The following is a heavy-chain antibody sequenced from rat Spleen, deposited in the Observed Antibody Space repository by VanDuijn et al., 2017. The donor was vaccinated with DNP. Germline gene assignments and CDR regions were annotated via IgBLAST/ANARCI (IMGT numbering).Heavy chain of an antibody. J-gene: IGHJ2*01. CDR2: IGSPAYAP. CDR3: VRWNSGHFDY. V-gene: IGHV5-22*01. D-gene: IGHD4-3*01. CDR1: GFTFSAYY. Sequence: EVQLVESGGGLVQPGRSLKFSCAASGFTFSAYYMAWVRQAPAKGLEWVAYIGSPAYAPYYGDSVKGRFTISRDNAKSTLYLQMNSLRSEDMATYYCVRWNSGHFDYWGQGVMVTVSS.